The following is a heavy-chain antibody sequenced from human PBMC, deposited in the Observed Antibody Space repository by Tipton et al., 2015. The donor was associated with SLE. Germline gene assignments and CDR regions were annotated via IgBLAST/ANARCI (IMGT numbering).Heavy chain of an antibody. J-gene: IGHJ6*04. CDR2: VYYSGST. D-gene: IGHD3-3*01. CDR1: GASISSSSYY. Sequence: TLSLTCTVSGASISSSSYYWVWFRQPPGKGLEWTGSVYYSGSTSYNPSLKSRVTISIDTSKRQFSLQLSSVTAADTAVYYCARHHYEFWSGPRQFDYWGKGTTVTVSS. CDR3: ARHHYEFWSGPRQFDY. V-gene: IGHV4-39*07.